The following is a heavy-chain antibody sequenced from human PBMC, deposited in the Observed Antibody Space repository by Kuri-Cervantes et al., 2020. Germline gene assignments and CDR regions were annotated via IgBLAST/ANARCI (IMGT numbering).Heavy chain of an antibody. V-gene: IGHV3-30*18. J-gene: IGHJ2*01. D-gene: IGHD7-27*01. Sequence: GESLKISCAVSGFIFSDYAMHWVRQAPGKGPEWVAVISHDGGNEYYIDSVKGRFTISRDNSKNTLYLQMNSLRAEDTAVYYCAKCGLGIGWYFDLWGRGTLVTVSS. CDR3: AKCGLGIGWYFDL. CDR1: GFIFSDYA. CDR2: ISHDGGNE.